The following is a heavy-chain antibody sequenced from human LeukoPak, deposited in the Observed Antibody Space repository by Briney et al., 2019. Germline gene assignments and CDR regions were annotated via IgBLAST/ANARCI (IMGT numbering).Heavy chain of an antibody. Sequence: ASVKVSCKASGYTFTGYYMHWVRQAPGQGLEWMGWINPNSGGTNYAQKFQGRVTMTRDTSISTAYMELSRLRSDDTAVYYCARDLHVWGSYRDLGYWGQGTLVTVSS. D-gene: IGHD3-16*02. J-gene: IGHJ4*02. CDR3: ARDLHVWGSYRDLGY. CDR2: INPNSGGT. CDR1: GYTFTGYY. V-gene: IGHV1-2*02.